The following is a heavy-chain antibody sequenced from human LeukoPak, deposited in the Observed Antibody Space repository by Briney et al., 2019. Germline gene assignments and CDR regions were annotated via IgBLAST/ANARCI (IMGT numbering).Heavy chain of an antibody. Sequence: PGGPLRLSCAASGFTFDDYAMHWVRQAPGKGLEWVSGIARNSGSVGYADSVKGRFTISRDNAKNSLYLQMNSLRVEDTALYYCAKVPSGYCSSTSCYTVFDYWGQGTLVTVSS. V-gene: IGHV3-9*01. J-gene: IGHJ4*02. CDR2: IARNSGSV. CDR3: AKVPSGYCSSTSCYTVFDY. D-gene: IGHD2-2*02. CDR1: GFTFDDYA.